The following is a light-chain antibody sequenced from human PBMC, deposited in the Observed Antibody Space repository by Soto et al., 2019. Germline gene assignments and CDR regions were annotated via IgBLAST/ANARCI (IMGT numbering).Light chain of an antibody. CDR1: QSVSSSY. J-gene: IGKJ1*01. CDR3: QQYGSSSWT. Sequence: NVLTQSPGTLSLSPGERATLSCRASQSVSSSYLAWYQQKPGQAPRLLIYGTSSRATAIPDRFSGSGPGTDFTLTISRLEPEDFAVYYCQQYGSSSWTFGQGTKV. V-gene: IGKV3-20*01. CDR2: GTS.